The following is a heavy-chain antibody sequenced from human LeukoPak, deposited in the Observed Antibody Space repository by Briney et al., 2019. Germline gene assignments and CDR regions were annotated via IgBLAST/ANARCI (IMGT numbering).Heavy chain of an antibody. V-gene: IGHV3-48*01. D-gene: IGHD6-13*01. CDR1: GFTFSSFS. CDR3: ARDLGIAAAATSDY. J-gene: IGHJ4*02. CDR2: ITGSSSTI. Sequence: GGSLRLSCAASGFTFSSFSMNWVRQAPGKGLEWVSFITGSSSTIYYADSVKGRFTISRDNAKNSLYLQMNSLRAEDTAVYYCARDLGIAAAATSDYWGQGTPVTVSS.